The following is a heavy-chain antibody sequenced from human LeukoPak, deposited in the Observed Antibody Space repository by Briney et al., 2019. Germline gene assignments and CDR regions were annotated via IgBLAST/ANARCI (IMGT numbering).Heavy chain of an antibody. CDR1: GYTFTSYY. Sequence: ASVKVSCKPSGYTFTSYYMHWVRQAPGQGLEWMGVINPTGSSTNYAEKFQGRVTMTRDTSTSTAYMELSSLRSEDTAVYYCAVDPYYYDSGWFDFWGQGTLVIVSS. CDR2: INPTGSST. J-gene: IGHJ5*01. CDR3: AVDPYYYDSGWFDF. D-gene: IGHD3-22*01. V-gene: IGHV1-46*01.